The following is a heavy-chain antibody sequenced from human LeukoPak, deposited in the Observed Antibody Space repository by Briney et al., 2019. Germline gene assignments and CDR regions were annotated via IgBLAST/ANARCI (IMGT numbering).Heavy chain of an antibody. V-gene: IGHV3-53*01. CDR2: IYSGGST. Sequence: GGSLRLSCAASGFTVSTNYMSWVRQTPGKGLEWVSVIYSGGSTYYADSVKGRFTISRDNSKNTLYLQMNSLRAEDTAVYYCARDPLGYCSSTSCYSSAFDIWGQGTMVTVSS. CDR3: ARDPLGYCSSTSCYSSAFDI. J-gene: IGHJ3*02. CDR1: GFTVSTNY. D-gene: IGHD2-2*01.